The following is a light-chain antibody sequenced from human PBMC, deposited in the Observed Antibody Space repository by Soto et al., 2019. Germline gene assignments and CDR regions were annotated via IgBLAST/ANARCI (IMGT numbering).Light chain of an antibody. CDR2: GNS. CDR1: SSNIGAGYD. Sequence: QSVLTQPPSVSGASGQRVTISCTGSSSNIGAGYDVHWYQQLPGTAPKLLIYGNSNRPSGVPDRFSGSKSGTSASLAITGLQAEDEADCYCQSYDSSLSVFGGGTKLTVL. J-gene: IGLJ2*01. CDR3: QSYDSSLSV. V-gene: IGLV1-40*01.